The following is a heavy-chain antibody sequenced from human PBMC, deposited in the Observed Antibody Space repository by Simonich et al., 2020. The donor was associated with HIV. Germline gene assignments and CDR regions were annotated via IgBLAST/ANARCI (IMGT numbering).Heavy chain of an antibody. CDR1: GFTFSSYA. V-gene: IGHV3-30*07. CDR3: ASGGSISSVWADDY. CDR2: ITYDGSNK. J-gene: IGHJ4*02. Sequence: QVQLVESGGGVVQPGRSLRLSCAASGFTFSSYAMHWVRQAPGKGLEWVAVITYDGSNKYYADSVKGRFTISRDNSKNTLYLQMNSLRAEDTAVYYCASGGSISSVWADDYWGQGTLVTVYS. D-gene: IGHD3-16*01.